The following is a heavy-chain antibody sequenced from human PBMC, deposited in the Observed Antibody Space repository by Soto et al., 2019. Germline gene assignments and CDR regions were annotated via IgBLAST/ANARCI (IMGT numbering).Heavy chain of an antibody. V-gene: IGHV3-23*01. J-gene: IGHJ4*02. CDR3: AKPSGGSYPESRVFDS. Sequence: GGSLRLSCAASGFTFRSYEMHWVRQPPGKGLEWVSAISTTGGNTLYADSVKGRFTISRDNSKNTLYLQMNSLRAEDTAIYYCAKPSGGSYPESRVFDSWGQGTRVTVSS. CDR1: GFTFRSYE. D-gene: IGHD1-26*01. CDR2: ISTTGGNT.